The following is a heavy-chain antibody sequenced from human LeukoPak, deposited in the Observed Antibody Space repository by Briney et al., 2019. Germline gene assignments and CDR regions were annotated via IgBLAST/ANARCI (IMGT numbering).Heavy chain of an antibody. CDR1: GYSFSNYW. J-gene: IGHJ4*02. V-gene: IGHV5-51*01. Sequence: GESLKISFKGSGYSFSNYWIGWVRPMPGKGLECMGIIYPGDSETRYSPSFQGEVTISADKSISTAYLQWSSLKASDTAMYYCARRLCSGGTCGFDYWGRGTLVTVSS. CDR3: ARRLCSGGTCGFDY. CDR2: IYPGDSET. D-gene: IGHD2-15*01.